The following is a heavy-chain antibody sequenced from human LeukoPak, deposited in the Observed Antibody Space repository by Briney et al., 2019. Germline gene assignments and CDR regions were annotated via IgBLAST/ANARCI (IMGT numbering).Heavy chain of an antibody. CDR1: GGSISSYY. D-gene: IGHD6-13*01. Sequence: SETLSLTCTVSGGSISSYYWSWIRQPPGKGLEWIGYIYYSGSTNYNPSLKSRVTISVDTSKNQFSLKLSSVTAADTAVYYCARDSSSLYYYGMDVWGQGTMVTVSS. V-gene: IGHV4-59*01. J-gene: IGHJ6*02. CDR3: ARDSSSLYYYGMDV. CDR2: IYYSGST.